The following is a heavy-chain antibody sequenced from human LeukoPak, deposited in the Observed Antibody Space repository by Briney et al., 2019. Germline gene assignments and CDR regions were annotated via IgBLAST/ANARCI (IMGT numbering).Heavy chain of an antibody. J-gene: IGHJ4*02. CDR2: IDPSDSYT. D-gene: IGHD3-22*01. V-gene: IGHV5-10-1*01. CDR1: GYSFSSYY. CDR3: ARHSSRYYPPAS. Sequence: GESLRISCKGSGYSFSSYYITWVRQLPGKGLEWMGKIDPSDSYTNYSPSFQGHVTLSVDKSSSTAYLQWSSLKASDTAMYSCARHSSRYYPPASWGQGTLVTVSS.